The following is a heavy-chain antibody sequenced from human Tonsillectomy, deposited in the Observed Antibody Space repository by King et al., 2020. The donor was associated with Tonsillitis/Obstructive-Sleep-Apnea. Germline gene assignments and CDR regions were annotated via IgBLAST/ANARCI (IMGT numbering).Heavy chain of an antibody. J-gene: IGHJ3*02. CDR1: GGSVSSGSYY. Sequence: QLQESGPGLVKPSETLSLTYTVSGGSVSSGSYYWSWIRQPPGKGLEWIGYIYYSGSTNYNPSLKSRVTISVDTSKNQFSLKLSSVTAADTAVYYCARAQLRYFDWTSDAFDIWGQGTMVTVSS. D-gene: IGHD3-9*01. V-gene: IGHV4-61*01. CDR3: ARAQLRYFDWTSDAFDI. CDR2: IYYSGST.